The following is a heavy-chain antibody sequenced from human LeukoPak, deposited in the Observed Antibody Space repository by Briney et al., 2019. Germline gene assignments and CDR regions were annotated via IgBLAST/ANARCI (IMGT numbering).Heavy chain of an antibody. D-gene: IGHD6-13*01. V-gene: IGHV4-34*01. J-gene: IGHJ5*02. Sequence: SETLSLTCAVYGGSFSRYYWTWIRQPPGKGLEWIGEINHSGSANYNPSLKSRVTVSVDASKSQFSLRLSSVTAADTAVYYCARLTYSNNWYFRRGLDNWFDPWGQGTLVTVSS. CDR2: INHSGSA. CDR3: ARLTYSNNWYFRRGLDNWFDP. CDR1: GGSFSRYY.